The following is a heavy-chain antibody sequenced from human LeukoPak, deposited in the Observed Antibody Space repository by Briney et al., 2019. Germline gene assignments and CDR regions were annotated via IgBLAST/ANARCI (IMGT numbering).Heavy chain of an antibody. Sequence: GASVKVSCKASGYTFTSYYMHWVRQAPGQGLEWMGIINPSGGSTSYAQKFQGRVTMTRDTSTSTVYMELSSLRSEDTAVYYCARDDNWNDPGYYMDVWGKGTMVTVSS. D-gene: IGHD1-1*01. V-gene: IGHV1-46*01. CDR2: INPSGGST. CDR1: GYTFTSYY. CDR3: ARDDNWNDPGYYMDV. J-gene: IGHJ6*03.